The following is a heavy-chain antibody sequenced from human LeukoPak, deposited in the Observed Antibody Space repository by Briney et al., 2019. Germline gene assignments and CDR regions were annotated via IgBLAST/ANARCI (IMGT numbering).Heavy chain of an antibody. D-gene: IGHD3-22*01. Sequence: SETLSLTCAVSGGAFSGYYFSWVRQSPGKGLEWIGEINHSGSTNYNPSLKSRVTISVDTAKKQISLKLNSVTAADTAVYYCARNSVPSFYSDTSGYFYYWGQGTLVTVSS. V-gene: IGHV4-34*01. CDR1: GGAFSGYY. J-gene: IGHJ4*02. CDR3: ARNSVPSFYSDTSGYFYY. CDR2: INHSGST.